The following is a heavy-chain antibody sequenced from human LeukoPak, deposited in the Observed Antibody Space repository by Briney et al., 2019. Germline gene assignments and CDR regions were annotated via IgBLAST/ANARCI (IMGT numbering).Heavy chain of an antibody. Sequence: SVKVSCKASGYTFTSYGISWVRQAPGQGLEWMGGIIPIFGTANYAQKFQGRVTITADESTSTAYMELSSLRSEDTAVYYCARVGVEYCTNGVCYFDYWGQGTLVTVSS. CDR3: ARVGVEYCTNGVCYFDY. V-gene: IGHV1-69*13. CDR2: IIPIFGTA. D-gene: IGHD2-8*01. J-gene: IGHJ4*02. CDR1: GYTFTSYG.